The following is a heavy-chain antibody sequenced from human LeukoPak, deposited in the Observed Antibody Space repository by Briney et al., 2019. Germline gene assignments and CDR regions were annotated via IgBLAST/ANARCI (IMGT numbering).Heavy chain of an antibody. V-gene: IGHV1-18*01. Sequence: ASVTVSCKASGYTFTNYHIAWVRQAPGQGLEWMGWVSTNDGNTVYAQRLQGRVTMTTDTSTSVAYMELRSLTSDDTAVYYCTRAPPGMTMMTDYWGQGTLVTVSS. D-gene: IGHD3-22*01. CDR2: VSTNDGNT. CDR3: TRAPPGMTMMTDY. J-gene: IGHJ4*02. CDR1: GYTFTNYH.